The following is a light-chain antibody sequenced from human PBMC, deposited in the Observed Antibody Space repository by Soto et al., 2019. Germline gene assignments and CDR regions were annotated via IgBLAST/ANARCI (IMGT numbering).Light chain of an antibody. J-gene: IGKJ1*01. V-gene: IGKV3-20*01. CDR3: QQYGSSPRT. CDR1: QSVSSSY. Sequence: EIVLTQSPGTLSLSQGEGGTLSCRASQSVSSSYLAWYQQKPGQAPRLLIYGASSRATGIPDRFSGSGSATDFTLTISRLEPEDFAVYYCQQYGSSPRTFGQGTKVDI. CDR2: GAS.